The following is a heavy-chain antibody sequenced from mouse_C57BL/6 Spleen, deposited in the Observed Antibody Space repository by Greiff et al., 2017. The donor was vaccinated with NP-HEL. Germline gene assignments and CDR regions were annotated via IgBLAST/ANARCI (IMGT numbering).Heavy chain of an antibody. CDR2: ISDGGSYT. D-gene: IGHD1-3*01. Sequence: EVQGVESGGGLVKPGGSLKLSCAASGFTFSSYAMSWVRQTPEQRLEWVATISDGGSYTYYPDNVKGRFTISRDNAKNKLYLQMSHLKSEDTAMYYCASPSSLRGYWGQGTLVTVAA. CDR1: GFTFSSYA. V-gene: IGHV5-4*01. J-gene: IGHJ3*01. CDR3: ASPSSLRGY.